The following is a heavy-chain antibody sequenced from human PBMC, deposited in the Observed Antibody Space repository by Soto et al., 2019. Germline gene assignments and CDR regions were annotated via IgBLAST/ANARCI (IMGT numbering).Heavy chain of an antibody. D-gene: IGHD1-26*01. CDR2: ISWDSAYI. CDR1: GFSFNDYA. J-gene: IGHJ6*01. CDR3: AKGEINVGPVYGMDV. Sequence: HGRSLRLSCAASGFSFNDYAMPWVRQVPGKGLEWVSGISWDSAYIDHADSVKGRFTISRDNAKNSLYLQMNSLRVEDTALYYCAKGEINVGPVYGMDVWGQGTTVTVSS. V-gene: IGHV3-9*01.